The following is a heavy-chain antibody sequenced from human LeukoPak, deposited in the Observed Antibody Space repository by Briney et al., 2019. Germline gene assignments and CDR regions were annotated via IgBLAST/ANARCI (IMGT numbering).Heavy chain of an antibody. CDR2: MNPNSGNT. CDR1: GYTFTSYD. Sequence: ASVKVSCKASGYTFTSYDINWVRQATGQGLEWMGWMNPNSGNTGYAQKFQGRVTMTRNTSISTAYMGLSSLRSEDTAVYYCARGGGYSYGYGMDVWGQGTTVTVSS. V-gene: IGHV1-8*01. D-gene: IGHD5-18*01. CDR3: ARGGGYSYGYGMDV. J-gene: IGHJ6*02.